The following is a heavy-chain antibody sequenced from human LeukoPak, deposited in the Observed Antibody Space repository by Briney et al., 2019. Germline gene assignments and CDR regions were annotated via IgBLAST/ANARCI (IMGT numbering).Heavy chain of an antibody. J-gene: IGHJ6*02. CDR3: ARGSCSSSSCYQRLNGLDV. D-gene: IGHD2-2*01. V-gene: IGHV3-23*01. CDR1: GFTFNNYA. Sequence: GGSLRLSCTASGFTFNNYAMYWVRQAPRKGLEWVAGIFGSGGSAHYADSVKGRFTISRDNLKNTLYLQMNGLRAGDTAVYYCARGSCSSSSCYQRLNGLDVWGQGTPVTVSS. CDR2: IFGSGGSA.